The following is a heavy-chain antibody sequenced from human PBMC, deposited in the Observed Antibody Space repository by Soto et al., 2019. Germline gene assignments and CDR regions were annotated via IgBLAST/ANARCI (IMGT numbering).Heavy chain of an antibody. J-gene: IGHJ4*02. D-gene: IGHD2-15*01. Sequence: TLSLTCTVSGGSISSYYWSWIRQPPGKGLEWIGYIYYSGSTNYNPSLKSRVTISVDTSKNQFSLKLSSVTAADTAVYYCASGGSCYSRYCYFDYWGQGTLVTVSS. V-gene: IGHV4-59*01. CDR2: IYYSGST. CDR1: GGSISSYY. CDR3: ASGGSCYSRYCYFDY.